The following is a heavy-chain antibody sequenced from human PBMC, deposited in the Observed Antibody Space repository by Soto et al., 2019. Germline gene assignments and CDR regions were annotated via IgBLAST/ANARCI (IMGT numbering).Heavy chain of an antibody. Sequence: ASVKVSCKVSGYTLTELSMHWVRQAPGKGLEWMGGFDPEDGETIYAQKFQGRVTMTEDTSTDTAYMELSSLRSEDTAVYYCATDHWGLAIDAFDIWGQGTMVTVSS. CDR2: FDPEDGET. V-gene: IGHV1-24*01. CDR1: GYTLTELS. CDR3: ATDHWGLAIDAFDI. D-gene: IGHD7-27*01. J-gene: IGHJ3*02.